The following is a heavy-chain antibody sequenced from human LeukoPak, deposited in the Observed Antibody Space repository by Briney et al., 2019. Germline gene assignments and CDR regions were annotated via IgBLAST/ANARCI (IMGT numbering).Heavy chain of an antibody. V-gene: IGHV1-18*01. Sequence: ASVKVSCKASGYTFTSYGISWVRQAPGQGLEWMGWISAYNGNTNYAQKLQGRVTMTTDTSTSTAYMELRSLRSDDTAVYYCARDDSSITMIVVGSDAFDIWGQGTMVTVSS. J-gene: IGHJ3*02. D-gene: IGHD3-22*01. CDR1: GYTFTSYG. CDR3: ARDDSSITMIVVGSDAFDI. CDR2: ISAYNGNT.